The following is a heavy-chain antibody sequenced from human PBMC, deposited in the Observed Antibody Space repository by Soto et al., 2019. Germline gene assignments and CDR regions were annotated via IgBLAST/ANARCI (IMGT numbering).Heavy chain of an antibody. V-gene: IGHV3-23*01. Sequence: EVQLLESGGDLIQAGGSLRLSCAASGFTLSSYALTWVRQGPGKGLEWVSVISASGSGTFFRDSVKGRFTISRDTSKNTLYLQMNRLRVEYTAVYYCAKTIVPAGIDAFDVWGRGTMVTVSS. CDR3: AKTIVPAGIDAFDV. CDR1: GFTLSSYA. D-gene: IGHD2-2*02. CDR2: ISASGSGT. J-gene: IGHJ3*01.